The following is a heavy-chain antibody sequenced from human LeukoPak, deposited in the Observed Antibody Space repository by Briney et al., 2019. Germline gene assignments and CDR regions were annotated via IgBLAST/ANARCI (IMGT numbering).Heavy chain of an antibody. J-gene: IGHJ4*02. CDR2: IYYSGST. D-gene: IGHD3-3*01. CDR1: GGSISSSSYY. CDR3: ARRGNPTDYDFWSGYPKGGFFDY. V-gene: IGHV4-39*01. Sequence: SETLSLTCTVSGGSISSSSYYWGWIRQPPGKGLEWIGSIYYSGSTYYNPSLKSRVTISVDTSKNQFSLKLSSVTAADTAVYYCARRGNPTDYDFWSGYPKGGFFDYWGQGTLVTVSS.